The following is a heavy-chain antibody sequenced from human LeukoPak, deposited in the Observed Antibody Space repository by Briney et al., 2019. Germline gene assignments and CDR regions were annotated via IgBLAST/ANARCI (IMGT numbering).Heavy chain of an antibody. J-gene: IGHJ6*02. D-gene: IGHD4-23*01. V-gene: IGHV4-4*07. Sequence: SGTLSLTCTVSGGSISSHYWSWIRQPAGKGLEWIGRVYTSESTYYNPSLRSRVTMSVDTSKNEFSLKLTSVTAADTAVYYCARGPRGGNNYFYGMDIWGQGTTVTVSS. CDR2: VYTSEST. CDR1: GGSISSHY. CDR3: ARGPRGGNNYFYGMDI.